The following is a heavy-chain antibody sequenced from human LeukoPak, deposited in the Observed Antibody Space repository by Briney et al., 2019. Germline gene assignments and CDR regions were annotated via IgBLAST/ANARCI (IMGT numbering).Heavy chain of an antibody. CDR1: EFTFSTYV. D-gene: IGHD1-26*01. J-gene: IGHJ3*02. CDR2: MKQDGSEI. CDR3: ARVSGDGESSYRALDI. V-gene: IGHV3-7*04. Sequence: GGSLRLSCAASEFTFSTYVMSWVRQAPGKGLEWVANMKQDGSEINYVDSVKGRFTISRDNAKNSLYLQMNSLRVEDTAVYYCARVSGDGESSYRALDIWGQGTMVTVSS.